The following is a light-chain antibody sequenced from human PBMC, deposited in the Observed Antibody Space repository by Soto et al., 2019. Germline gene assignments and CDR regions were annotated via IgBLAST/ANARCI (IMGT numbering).Light chain of an antibody. J-gene: IGKJ1*01. CDR2: KAS. CDR1: ESISNW. CDR3: QQYDTYWT. Sequence: DIQMTQSPSTLSASVGDRVIITCRASESISNWLAWYQQKPGKAPNLLIYKASSLKSGVPLRFSGSGSGTEFTLTINSLQPDDFATYYCQQYDTYWTFGQGPKVDIK. V-gene: IGKV1-5*03.